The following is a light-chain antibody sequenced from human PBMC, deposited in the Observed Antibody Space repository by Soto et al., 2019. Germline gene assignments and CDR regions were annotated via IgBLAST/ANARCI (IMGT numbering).Light chain of an antibody. CDR3: QQYYAWPRT. CDR1: QSVGGD. J-gene: IGKJ2*01. CDR2: GAV. V-gene: IGKV3-15*01. Sequence: EIVMTQSPVTLSVSPGERATLSCRASQSVGGDLAWYQQIPGQAPRLLIYGAVTMATGVAARFSGGGSGTEFTLTVDSLQSEDLAIYYCQQYYAWPRTFGQGTKLEI.